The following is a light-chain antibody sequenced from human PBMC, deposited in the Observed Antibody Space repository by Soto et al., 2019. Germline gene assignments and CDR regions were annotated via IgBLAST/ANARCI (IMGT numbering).Light chain of an antibody. V-gene: IGKV3-20*01. CDR1: QSVRSDY. J-gene: IGKJ4*01. Sequence: EIDFTQSPATLSLSPGDRATLSCRASQSVRSDYFAWYQQKPGQAPRVIIFGVSTRATAIPDRFTGSGSGTDFTLTISRLEPEDFALYYCQQYGSSPHTFGGGTKGDIK. CDR3: QQYGSSPHT. CDR2: GVS.